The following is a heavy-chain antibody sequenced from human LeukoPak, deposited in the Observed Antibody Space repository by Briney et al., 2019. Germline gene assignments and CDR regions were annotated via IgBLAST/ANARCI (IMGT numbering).Heavy chain of an antibody. V-gene: IGHV3-30*02. Sequence: GGSLRLSCAVSGFTFSNYAMHWVRQAPGKGLQWVEFIRYDGGDKFYADSVKGRFTISRDNSKNTLYLQMNSLRAEDTALYYCAKDQSSWYNFDYWGQGTLVTVSS. CDR2: IRYDGGDK. J-gene: IGHJ4*02. CDR3: AKDQSSWYNFDY. D-gene: IGHD6-13*01. CDR1: GFTFSNYA.